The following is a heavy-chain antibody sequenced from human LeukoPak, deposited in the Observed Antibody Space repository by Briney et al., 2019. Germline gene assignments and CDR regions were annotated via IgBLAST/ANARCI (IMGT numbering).Heavy chain of an antibody. CDR2: ISAYNGNT. J-gene: IGHJ5*02. CDR3: ARRAYGSGSLLDWFDP. V-gene: IGHV1-18*01. D-gene: IGHD3-10*01. CDR1: GYTFTSYA. Sequence: ASVKVSCKASGYTFTSYAFRWVRQAPGQGLEWMGWISAYNGNTNYAQKLQGRVTMTTDTSTSTAYMELRSLRSDDTAVYYCARRAYGSGSLLDWFDPWGQGTLVTVSS.